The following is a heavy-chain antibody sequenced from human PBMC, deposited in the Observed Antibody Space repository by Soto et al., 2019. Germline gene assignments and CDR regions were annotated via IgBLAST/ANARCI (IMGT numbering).Heavy chain of an antibody. D-gene: IGHD3-10*01. Sequence: SETLSLTCTVSGGSISSGDYYWSWIRQPPGKGLEWIGYIYYSGSTYYNPSLKSRVTISVDTSKNQFSLKLSSVTAADTAMYYCATNYGSGYRAFDFWGQGALVTVS. J-gene: IGHJ4*02. CDR2: IYYSGST. V-gene: IGHV4-30-4*01. CDR3: ATNYGSGYRAFDF. CDR1: GGSISSGDYY.